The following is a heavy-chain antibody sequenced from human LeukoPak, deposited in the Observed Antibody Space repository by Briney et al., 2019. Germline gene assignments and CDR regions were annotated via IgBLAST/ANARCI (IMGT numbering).Heavy chain of an antibody. J-gene: IGHJ4*02. Sequence: GASVKVSCKASGGTFSSYAISWVRQAPGQGLEWMGGIIPIFGTANYAQKFQGRVTITTDESTSTAYMELSSLRSEDTAVYYCARGSLYDSSGYHYDYWGQGTLVTVSS. CDR3: ARGSLYDSSGYHYDY. D-gene: IGHD3-22*01. V-gene: IGHV1-69*05. CDR1: GGTFSSYA. CDR2: IIPIFGTA.